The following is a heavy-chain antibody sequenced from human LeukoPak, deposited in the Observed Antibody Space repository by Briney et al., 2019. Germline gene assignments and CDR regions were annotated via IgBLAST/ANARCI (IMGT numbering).Heavy chain of an antibody. Sequence: SQTLSLTCTVSGGSISSDCYYWSWIRQHPGKGLEWIGYIYYSGSTYYNPSLKSRVTISVDTSKNQFSLKLSSVTAADTAVYYCARDRHYYYMDVWGKGTTVTVSS. V-gene: IGHV4-31*03. CDR3: ARDRHYYYMDV. CDR1: GGSISSDCYY. CDR2: IYYSGST. J-gene: IGHJ6*03.